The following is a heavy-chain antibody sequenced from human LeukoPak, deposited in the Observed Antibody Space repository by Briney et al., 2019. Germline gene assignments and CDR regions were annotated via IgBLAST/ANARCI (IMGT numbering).Heavy chain of an antibody. CDR3: AKDRPLRYFDWLSEYFDY. D-gene: IGHD3-9*01. CDR2: ISGSGGST. J-gene: IGHJ4*02. V-gene: IGHV3-23*01. CDR1: GFTFSSYA. Sequence: PWGSLRLSCAASGFTFSSYAMSWVRQAPGKGLEWVSAISGSGGSTYYADSVKGRFTISRDNSKNTLYLQMNSLRAEDTAVYYCAKDRPLRYFDWLSEYFDYWGQGTLVTVSS.